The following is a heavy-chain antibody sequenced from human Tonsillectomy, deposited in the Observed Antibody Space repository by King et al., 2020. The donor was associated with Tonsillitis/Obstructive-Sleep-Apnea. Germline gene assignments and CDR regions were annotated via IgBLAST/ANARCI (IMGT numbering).Heavy chain of an antibody. D-gene: IGHD3-22*01. Sequence: VQLVESGGGVVQPGRSLRLSCAASGFTFSSYGMHWVRQAPGKGLEWVAVISSDGSNKYYADSVKGRFTISRDNSKNTLYMQMNSLRAEDTAVYYCVKGYYDDSSGLFYWGQGTLVTVSS. CDR2: ISSDGSNK. CDR3: VKGYYDDSSGLFY. CDR1: GFTFSSYG. J-gene: IGHJ4*02. V-gene: IGHV3-30*18.